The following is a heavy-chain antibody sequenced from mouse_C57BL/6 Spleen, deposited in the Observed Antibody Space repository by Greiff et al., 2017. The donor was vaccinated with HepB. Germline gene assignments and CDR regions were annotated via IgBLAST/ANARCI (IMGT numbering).Heavy chain of an antibody. CDR2: ISYDGSN. D-gene: IGHD2-3*01. V-gene: IGHV3-6*01. CDR1: GYSITSGYY. CDR3: ARGYYVGWYFDV. Sequence: EVQLQQSGPGLVKPSQSLSLTCSVTGYSITSGYYWNWIRQFPGNKLEWMGYISYDGSNNYNPSLKNRISITRDTAKNQFFLKLHSVTTEDTATYYCARGYYVGWYFDVWGTGTTVTVSS. J-gene: IGHJ1*03.